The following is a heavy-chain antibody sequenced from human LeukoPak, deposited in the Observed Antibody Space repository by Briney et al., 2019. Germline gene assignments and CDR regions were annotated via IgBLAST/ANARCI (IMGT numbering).Heavy chain of an antibody. CDR3: ASLAAAGTTLGPYHYYYYMDV. D-gene: IGHD6-13*01. CDR2: IYHSGST. V-gene: IGHV4-39*07. Sequence: SETLSLTCTVSGGSISSSSYYWGWIRQPPGKGLEWIGSIYHSGSTYYNPSLKSRVTISVDTSKNQFSLKLSSVTAADTAVYYCASLAAAGTTLGPYHYYYYMDVWGKGTTVTVSS. J-gene: IGHJ6*03. CDR1: GGSISSSSYY.